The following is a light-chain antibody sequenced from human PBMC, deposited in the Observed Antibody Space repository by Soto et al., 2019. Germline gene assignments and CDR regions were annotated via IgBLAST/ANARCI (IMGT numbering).Light chain of an antibody. Sequence: DIQMTQSPSTLSESVGDRVTITCRASQSISKYLAWYKQKPGRAPELLIYKASTLQSGVPSRFSGSGSGTEFTLTISSLQPDDLATYYCQQYSICSDYTFGQGTKLEIK. CDR2: KAS. J-gene: IGKJ2*01. CDR3: QQYSICSDYT. V-gene: IGKV1-5*03. CDR1: QSISKY.